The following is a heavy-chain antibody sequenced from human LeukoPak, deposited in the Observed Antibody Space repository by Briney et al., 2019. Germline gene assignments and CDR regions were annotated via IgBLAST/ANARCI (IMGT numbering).Heavy chain of an antibody. Sequence: SETLSLTCTVSGGSISSSSYYWGWIRQPPGKGLEWIGSIYHSGSTYYNPSLKSRVTISVDTSKNQFSLKLSSVTAADTAVYYCARGGPADFWSGYWSVVDYWGQGTLVTVSS. D-gene: IGHD3-3*01. CDR1: GGSISSSSYY. CDR2: IYHSGST. J-gene: IGHJ4*02. CDR3: ARGGPADFWSGYWSVVDY. V-gene: IGHV4-39*07.